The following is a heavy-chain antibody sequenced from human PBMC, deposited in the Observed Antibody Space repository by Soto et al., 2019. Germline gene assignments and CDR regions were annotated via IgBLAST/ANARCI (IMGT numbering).Heavy chain of an antibody. CDR1: GYTFTSYG. J-gene: IGHJ6*02. V-gene: IGHV1-18*01. D-gene: IGHD5-18*01. CDR3: ARDGRKQLWVERLSAMDV. CDR2: ISGDNGQT. Sequence: QVQVVQSGPEVKKPGASVMVSCKASGYTFTSYGISWVRQAPGQGLEWMGWISGDNGQTTYGQKFRGRVTITTDTSTSTAYMEWRSLRSDDTGEYYCARDGRKQLWVERLSAMDVWGQGTTVTVSS.